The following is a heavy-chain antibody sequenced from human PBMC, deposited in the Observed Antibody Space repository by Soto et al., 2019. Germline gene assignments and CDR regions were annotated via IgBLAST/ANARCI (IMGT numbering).Heavy chain of an antibody. V-gene: IGHV1-46*01. CDR2: INPSGGST. CDR1: GYTFTSYY. D-gene: IGHD3-10*01. J-gene: IGHJ4*02. CDR3: ARVVIRDGYTPKFDY. Sequence: ASVKVSCKASGYTFTSYYMHWVRQAPGQGLEWMGIINPSGGSTSYAQKFQGRVTMTRDTSTSTVYMELSSLRSEDTAVYYCARVVIRDGYTPKFDYWGQGTLVTVSS.